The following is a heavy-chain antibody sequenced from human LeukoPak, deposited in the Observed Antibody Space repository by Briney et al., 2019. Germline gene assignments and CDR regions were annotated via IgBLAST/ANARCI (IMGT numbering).Heavy chain of an antibody. CDR1: GFTFSSYG. D-gene: IGHD7-27*01. CDR3: TRDRGSSTLGDY. CDR2: IRSKAFGGTA. J-gene: IGHJ4*02. Sequence: GGSLRLSCAASGFTFSSYGMHWVRQAPGKGLEWVGFIRSKAFGGTAEYAASVKGRFTISRDDSKSIAYLQMNSLKTEDTAVYYCTRDRGSSTLGDYWGQGTLVTVSS. V-gene: IGHV3-49*04.